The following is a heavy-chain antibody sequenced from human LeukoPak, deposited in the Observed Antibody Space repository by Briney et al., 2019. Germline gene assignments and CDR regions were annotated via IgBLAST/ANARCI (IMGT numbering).Heavy chain of an antibody. Sequence: GGSLRLSCAASGFTFSNYAMSWVRQAPGKGLEWVSAISGSGGSTYYADSVKGRFTISRDNSKNTLYLQMNSLRAEDTAVYYCAKDPEDYGSGSRDYWGQGTLVTVSS. V-gene: IGHV3-23*01. D-gene: IGHD3-10*01. J-gene: IGHJ4*02. CDR1: GFTFSNYA. CDR2: ISGSGGST. CDR3: AKDPEDYGSGSRDY.